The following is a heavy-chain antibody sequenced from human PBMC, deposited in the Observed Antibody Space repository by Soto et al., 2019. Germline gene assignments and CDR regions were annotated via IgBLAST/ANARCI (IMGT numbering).Heavy chain of an antibody. Sequence: EVQLVESGVGLVQPGGSLRLSCAASGFTFSGYWMHWVRQAPGKGLVWVSRINSDGSSTNYADSVKGRFTISRDNAKNTLYLQMNSLRAEDTAVYYCARDRVTMIVVNGMDVWGQGTTVTVSS. V-gene: IGHV3-74*01. CDR2: INSDGSST. CDR3: ARDRVTMIVVNGMDV. D-gene: IGHD3-22*01. J-gene: IGHJ6*02. CDR1: GFTFSGYW.